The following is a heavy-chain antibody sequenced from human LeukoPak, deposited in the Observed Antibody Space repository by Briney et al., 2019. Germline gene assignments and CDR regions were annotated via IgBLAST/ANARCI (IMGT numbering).Heavy chain of an antibody. D-gene: IGHD6-19*01. J-gene: IGHJ4*02. CDR3: TRAVAGHPD. Sequence: SETLSLTCAVSGVPFSNYYRSWVRQSPSQGLEWIGEINHSGYTNYNPSIKSRVTMSIDTSKNQFSLKLPSVTAADAGVYYCTRAVAGHPDWGQGTLVTVSS. CDR2: INHSGYT. V-gene: IGHV4-34*01. CDR1: GVPFSNYY.